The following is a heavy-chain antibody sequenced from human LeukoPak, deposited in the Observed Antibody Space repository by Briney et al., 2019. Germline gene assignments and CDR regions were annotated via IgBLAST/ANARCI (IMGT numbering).Heavy chain of an antibody. V-gene: IGHV4-39*07. CDR1: GGSISSSSYY. CDR3: ASRYDSSGEFDY. D-gene: IGHD3-22*01. J-gene: IGHJ4*02. Sequence: SETLSLTCTVSGGSISSSSYYWGWFRQPPGKGLEWIGSIYYSGSTYYNPSLKSRVTISVDTSKNQFSLKLSSVTAADTAVYYCASRYDSSGEFDYWGQGTLVTVSS. CDR2: IYYSGST.